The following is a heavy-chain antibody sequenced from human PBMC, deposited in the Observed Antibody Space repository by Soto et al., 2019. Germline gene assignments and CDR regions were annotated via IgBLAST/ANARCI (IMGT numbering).Heavy chain of an antibody. Sequence: EVQLVESGGGLIQPGGSLRLSCAASGFAVSSKYMTWVRQAPGKGLEWVSVIYGGGTTYYAASVKGRFTISRDTSKNTLYLQMNSLRGENTAVYYCVQTTGWPGFDFWGQGTLVTVSS. CDR1: GFAVSSKY. V-gene: IGHV3-53*01. J-gene: IGHJ4*02. D-gene: IGHD6-19*01. CDR2: IYGGGTT. CDR3: VQTTGWPGFDF.